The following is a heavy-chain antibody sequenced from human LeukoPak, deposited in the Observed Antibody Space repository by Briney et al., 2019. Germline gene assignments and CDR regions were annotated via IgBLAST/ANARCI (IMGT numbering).Heavy chain of an antibody. CDR3: ARSSYSSGWVGDYYYYYYMDV. CDR2: GDYSGGT. J-gene: IGHJ6*03. CDR1: GDSFTSVTDY. V-gene: IGHV4-39*07. D-gene: IGHD6-19*01. Sequence: SETLSLTCTVSGDSFTSVTDYWAWIRQPPGKGLEWIASGDYSGGTYYNPSLESRVAISADMSKKQISLKLATVTGADTAVYYCARSSYSSGWVGDYYYYYYMDVWGKGTTVTVSS.